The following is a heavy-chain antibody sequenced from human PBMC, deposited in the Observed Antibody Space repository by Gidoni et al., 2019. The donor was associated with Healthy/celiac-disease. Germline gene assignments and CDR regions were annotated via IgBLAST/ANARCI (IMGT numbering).Heavy chain of an antibody. Sequence: QVQLQQWGAGLLKPSETLSLTCAVYGGSFSGYYWSWIRQPPGKGLEWIGEINHSGSTNYNPSLKSRVTISVDTSKNQFSLKLSSVTAADTAVYYCARRHGGNPFYYWGQGTLVTVSS. D-gene: IGHD2-15*01. CDR2: INHSGST. CDR3: ARRHGGNPFYY. J-gene: IGHJ4*02. V-gene: IGHV4-34*01. CDR1: GGSFSGYY.